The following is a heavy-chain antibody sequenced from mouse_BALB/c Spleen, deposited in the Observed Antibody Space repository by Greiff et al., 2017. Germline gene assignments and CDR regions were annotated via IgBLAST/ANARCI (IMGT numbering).Heavy chain of an antibody. J-gene: IGHJ2*01. V-gene: IGHV5-6-5*01. CDR3: ATTMITTLDY. CDR2: ISSGGST. Sequence: EVKVEESGGGLVKPGGSLKLSCAASGFTFSSYAMSWVRQTPEKRLEWVASISSGGSTYYPDSVKGRFTISRDNARNILYLQMSSLRSEDTAMYYCATTMITTLDYWGQGTTLTVSS. D-gene: IGHD2-4*01. CDR1: GFTFSSYA.